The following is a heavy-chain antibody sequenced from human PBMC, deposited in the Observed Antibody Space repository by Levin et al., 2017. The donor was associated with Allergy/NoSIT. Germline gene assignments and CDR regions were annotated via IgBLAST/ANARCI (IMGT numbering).Heavy chain of an antibody. J-gene: IGHJ4*02. CDR2: ISGSGGST. CDR1: GFTFSSYA. D-gene: IGHD3-16*02. CDR3: AKDPLIYYDYVWGSDRHHVYFDY. Sequence: SGGSLRLSCAASGFTFSSYAMSWVRQAPGKGLEWVSAISGSGGSTYYADSVKGRFTISRDNSKNTLYLQMNSLRAEDTAVYYCAKDPLIYYDYVWGSDRHHVYFDYWGQGTLVTVSS. V-gene: IGHV3-23*01.